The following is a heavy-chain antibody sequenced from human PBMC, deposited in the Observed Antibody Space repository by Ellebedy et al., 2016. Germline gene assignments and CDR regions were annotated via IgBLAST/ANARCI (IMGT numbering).Heavy chain of an antibody. CDR2: IGWDDDK. Sequence: SGPTLVXPTQTLALTCTFSGFSLSTNGMSVTWIRQTPGKALEWLALIGWDDDKYYNTSLKTRLSIYKGTSKNLVGLTMTNLDPVDTATYFCARVSGGYSYGLDYWGQGTLVTVSS. J-gene: IGHJ4*02. CDR1: GFSLSTNGMS. D-gene: IGHD5-18*01. V-gene: IGHV2-70*01. CDR3: ARVSGGYSYGLDY.